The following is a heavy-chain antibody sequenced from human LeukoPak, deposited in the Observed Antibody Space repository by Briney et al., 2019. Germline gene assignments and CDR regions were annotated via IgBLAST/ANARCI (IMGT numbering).Heavy chain of an antibody. CDR2: INAADSDT. CDR1: GYSFSTYW. Sequence: HGESLKISCKGSGYSFSTYWIGWVRQMPGKGLEWMGLINAADSDTRYSPSFQGQVLISVDKSISTAYLQWGNLKVTDTAFYYCARVPCTGGSCSRTFDYWGQGTLVTVSS. CDR3: ARVPCTGGSCSRTFDY. J-gene: IGHJ4*02. D-gene: IGHD2-8*02. V-gene: IGHV5-51*01.